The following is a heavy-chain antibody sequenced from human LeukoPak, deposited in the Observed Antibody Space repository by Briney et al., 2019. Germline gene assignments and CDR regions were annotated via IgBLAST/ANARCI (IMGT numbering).Heavy chain of an antibody. V-gene: IGHV6-1*01. D-gene: IGHD3-9*01. CDR3: ARSFDGYVDY. CDR1: GDSLSSNSAA. J-gene: IGHJ4*02. Sequence: SQTLSLTCAISGDSLSSNSAAWNWFRQSPSRGLEWLGRTYYRSKWYHGYAVSVKSRITISPDTTKNRFSLQLNSLTPEDTAVYYCARSFDGYVDYWGQGTLVAVSS. CDR2: TYYRSKWYH.